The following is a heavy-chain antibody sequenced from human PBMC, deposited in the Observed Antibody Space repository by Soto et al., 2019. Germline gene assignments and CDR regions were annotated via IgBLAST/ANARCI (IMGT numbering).Heavy chain of an antibody. Sequence: SGPTLVNPTRTRTLTCTFSGFSLSTSGVGVGWIRQPPGKALEWLALIYWNDDKRYSPSLMSRLTITKDTSKNQVVLTMTNMDPVDTATYYCAHSYPPMTTVHYYYYYGMDVWGQGTTVTVSS. CDR1: GFSLSTSGVG. D-gene: IGHD4-4*01. CDR3: AHSYPPMTTVHYYYYYGMDV. J-gene: IGHJ6*02. V-gene: IGHV2-5*01. CDR2: IYWNDDK.